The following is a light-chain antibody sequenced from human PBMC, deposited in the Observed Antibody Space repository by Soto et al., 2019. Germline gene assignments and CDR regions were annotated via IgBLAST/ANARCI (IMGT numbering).Light chain of an antibody. CDR1: SSNIGAGYD. Sequence: QSVLTXPPSVSGAPGQRVTISCTGSSSNIGAGYDVHWYQQLPGTAPKLLIYGNSNRPSGVPDRFSGSKSGTSASLAITGLQAEGEADYYCQSYDSSLSAYVFGTGTKVTVL. CDR3: QSYDSSLSAYV. CDR2: GNS. V-gene: IGLV1-40*01. J-gene: IGLJ1*01.